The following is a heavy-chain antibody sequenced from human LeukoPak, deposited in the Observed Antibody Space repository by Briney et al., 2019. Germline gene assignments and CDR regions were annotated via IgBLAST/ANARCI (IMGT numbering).Heavy chain of an antibody. CDR1: GYTLTELS. J-gene: IGHJ4*02. Sequence: ASVKVSCKVSGYTLTELSMHWVRQAPGKGLEWMGGFDPEDGETIYAQKFQGRVTMTEDTSTDTAYMELSSLRSEDTAVYHCATVLTRNYALHYFDYWGQGTLVTVSS. D-gene: IGHD1-7*01. CDR3: ATVLTRNYALHYFDY. CDR2: FDPEDGET. V-gene: IGHV1-24*01.